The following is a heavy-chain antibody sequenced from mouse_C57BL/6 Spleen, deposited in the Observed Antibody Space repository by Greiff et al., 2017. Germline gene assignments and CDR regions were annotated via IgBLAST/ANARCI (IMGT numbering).Heavy chain of an antibody. CDR1: GFTFSSYA. Sequence: EVKLQESGEGLVKPGGSLKLSCAASGFTFSSYAMSWVRQTPEKRLAWVAYISSGGDYIYYADTVKGRFTISRDNARNTLYLQMSSLKSEDTAMYYCTRDQFITTVVATPRAMDYWGQGTSVTVSS. V-gene: IGHV5-9-1*02. CDR2: ISSGGDYI. J-gene: IGHJ4*01. D-gene: IGHD1-1*01. CDR3: TRDQFITTVVATPRAMDY.